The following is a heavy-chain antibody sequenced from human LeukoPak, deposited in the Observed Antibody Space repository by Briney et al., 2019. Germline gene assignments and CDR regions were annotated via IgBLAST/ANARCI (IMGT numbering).Heavy chain of an antibody. Sequence: PSETLSLTCTVSGGSISSGSYYWSWIRQPAGRGLEWIGRIYTSGSTNYNPSLKSRVTISVDTSKNQFSLKLSSVTAADTAVYYCARDRHRSDAFDIWGQGTMVTVSS. CDR2: IYTSGST. V-gene: IGHV4-61*02. CDR1: GGSISSGSYY. J-gene: IGHJ3*02. CDR3: ARDRHRSDAFDI.